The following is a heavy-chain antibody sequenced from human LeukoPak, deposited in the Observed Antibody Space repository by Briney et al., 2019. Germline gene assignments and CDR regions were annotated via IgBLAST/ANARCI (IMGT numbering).Heavy chain of an antibody. Sequence: SETLSLTCTVSGGSISSYYWSWIRQPPGKGLEWIGYIYYSGSTNYNPSLKSRVTISVDTSKNQFSLKLSSVTAADTAVYYCARHSRGYSYGTFDYWGQGTLVTVSS. J-gene: IGHJ4*02. D-gene: IGHD5-18*01. CDR3: ARHSRGYSYGTFDY. CDR1: GGSISSYY. CDR2: IYYSGST. V-gene: IGHV4-59*08.